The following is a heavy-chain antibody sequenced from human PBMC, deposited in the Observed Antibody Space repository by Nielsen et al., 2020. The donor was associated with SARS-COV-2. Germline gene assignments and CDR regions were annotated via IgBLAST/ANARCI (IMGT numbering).Heavy chain of an antibody. CDR3: TREVSDFWSGYYADY. CDR1: GFTFGDYA. V-gene: IGHV3-49*03. Sequence: GGSLRLSCTASGFTFGDYAMSWFRQAPGKGLGWVGFIRSKAYGGTTEYAASVKGRFTISRDDSKSIAYLQMNSLKTEDTAVYYCTREVSDFWSGYYADYWGQGTLVTVSS. J-gene: IGHJ4*02. CDR2: IRSKAYGGTT. D-gene: IGHD3-3*01.